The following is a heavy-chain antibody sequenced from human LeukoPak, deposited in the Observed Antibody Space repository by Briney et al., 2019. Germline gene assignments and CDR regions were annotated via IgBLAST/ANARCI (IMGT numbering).Heavy chain of an antibody. CDR2: ISYDGHNK. CDR1: GFTFSSYV. J-gene: IGHJ4*02. V-gene: IGHV3-30-3*01. CDR3: ARDLDWSFDY. D-gene: IGHD3-3*01. Sequence: PGGSLRLSCAASGFTFSSYVMHWVRQAPGKGLEWVAVISYDGHNKYYADSVKGRFTISRDNFKNTLYLQVNSLRVEDTAVFYCARDLDWSFDYRGQGTLVTVSS.